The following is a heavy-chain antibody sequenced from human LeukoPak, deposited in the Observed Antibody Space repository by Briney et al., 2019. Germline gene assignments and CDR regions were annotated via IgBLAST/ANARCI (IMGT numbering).Heavy chain of an antibody. CDR2: IYYSGST. CDR3: ARGGALEGYELHYFDY. CDR1: GGSISSGGYY. Sequence: SETLSLTCTVSGGSISSGGYYWSWNRQHPGKGLEWIGYIYYSGSTYYNPSLKSRVTISVDTSKNQFSLKLSSVTAADTAVYYCARGGALEGYELHYFDYWGQGTLVTVSS. V-gene: IGHV4-31*03. J-gene: IGHJ4*02. D-gene: IGHD5-12*01.